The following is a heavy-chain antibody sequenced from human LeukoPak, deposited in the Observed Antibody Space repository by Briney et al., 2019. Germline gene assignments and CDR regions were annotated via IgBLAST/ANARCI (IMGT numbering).Heavy chain of an antibody. CDR1: GFTFSSYG. Sequence: GGSLRLSCAASGFTFSSYGMSWVRQAPGKGLEWVSAISGSGGSTYYADSVKGRFTISRDNSKNTLYLQMNSLRAEDTAVYYCARSRDDYGDYGGGDYWGQGTLVTVSS. CDR3: ARSRDDYGDYGGGDY. V-gene: IGHV3-23*01. CDR2: ISGSGGST. D-gene: IGHD4-17*01. J-gene: IGHJ4*02.